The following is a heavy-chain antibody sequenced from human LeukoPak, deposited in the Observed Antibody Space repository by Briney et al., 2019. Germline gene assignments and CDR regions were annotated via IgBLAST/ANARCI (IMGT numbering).Heavy chain of an antibody. CDR2: ISSSSSTI. CDR1: GFTFSSYS. D-gene: IGHD3-10*01. V-gene: IGHV3-48*01. J-gene: IGHJ4*02. CDR3: ALLWFGELSFFDY. Sequence: PGGSPRLSCAASGFTFSSYSMNWVRQAPGKGLEWVSYISSSSSTIYYADSVKGRFTISRDNAKNSLYLQMNSLRAEDTAVYYCALLWFGELSFFDYWGQGTLVTVSS.